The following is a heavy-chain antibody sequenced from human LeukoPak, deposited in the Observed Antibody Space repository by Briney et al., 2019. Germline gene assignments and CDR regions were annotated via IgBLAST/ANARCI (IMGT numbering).Heavy chain of an antibody. CDR2: ISGSGGST. CDR1: GFTFSTYA. D-gene: IGHD4-17*01. CDR3: AKRYGDYDLGGHDY. Sequence: SGGSLRLSCAASGFTFSTYAMNWVRQAPGKGLKWVSGISGSGGSTYYADSVKGRFTISRDNSKNTLYLQMNSLRAEDTAVYYCAKRYGDYDLGGHDYWGQGTLVAVSS. V-gene: IGHV3-23*01. J-gene: IGHJ4*02.